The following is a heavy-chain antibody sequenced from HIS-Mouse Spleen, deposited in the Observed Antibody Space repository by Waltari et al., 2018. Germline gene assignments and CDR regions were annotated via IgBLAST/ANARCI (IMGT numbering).Heavy chain of an antibody. J-gene: IGHJ4*02. CDR2: LYYSGRT. Sequence: QLQLQESGPGLVKPSETLSLTCTVSRGSISSSSYYWGWIRQPPGKGLEWIGSLYYSGRTYYHTSLEGRVTISVDTSKNQFSLKLSSVTAADTAVYYCARDRELYFDYWGQGTLVTVSS. V-gene: IGHV4-39*07. CDR1: RGSISSSSYY. D-gene: IGHD1-26*01. CDR3: ARDRELYFDY.